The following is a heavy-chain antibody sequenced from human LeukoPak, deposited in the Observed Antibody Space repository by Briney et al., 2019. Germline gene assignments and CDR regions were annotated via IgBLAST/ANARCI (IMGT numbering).Heavy chain of an antibody. V-gene: IGHV1-69*13. CDR2: IIPIFGTA. CDR1: VGTFSSYA. J-gene: IGHJ4*02. D-gene: IGHD3-10*01. CDR3: ATPQLGSGSYYSPFDY. Sequence: SVKVSCKASVGTFSSYAISWVRQAPGQGLEWMGGIIPIFGTANYAQKFQGRVTITADESTSTAYMELSSLRSEDTAVYYCATPQLGSGSYYSPFDYWGQGTLVTVSS.